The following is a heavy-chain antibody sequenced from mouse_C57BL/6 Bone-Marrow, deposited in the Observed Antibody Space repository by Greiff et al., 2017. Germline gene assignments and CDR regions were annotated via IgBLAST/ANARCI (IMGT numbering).Heavy chain of an antibody. CDR1: GYTFTSYW. J-gene: IGHJ2*01. D-gene: IGHD1-1*01. CDR2: IYPGSGST. CDR3: AREEVITTVEDY. Sequence: VQLQQPGAELVKPGASVKMSCKASGYTFTSYWITWVKQRPGQGLEWIGDIYPGSGSTNYNEKFKSKATLTVDTSSSTAYMQLSSLTSEDSAVYYCAREEVITTVEDYWGQGTTLTVSS. V-gene: IGHV1-55*01.